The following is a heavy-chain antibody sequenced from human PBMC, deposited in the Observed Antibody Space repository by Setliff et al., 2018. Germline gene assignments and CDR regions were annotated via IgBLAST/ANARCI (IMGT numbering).Heavy chain of an antibody. V-gene: IGHV1-69*13. J-gene: IGHJ4*02. CDR3: ARENMAKNFWGEHSDY. CDR1: GGTFSSYA. D-gene: IGHD3-3*01. CDR2: IIPIFGTA. Sequence: GASVKVSCKASGGTFSSYAISWVRQAPGQGLEWMGGIIPIFGTANYAQKFQGRVTITADESTSTAYMELSSLRSEDTAVYYCARENMAKNFWGEHSDYWGQGTLVTVSS.